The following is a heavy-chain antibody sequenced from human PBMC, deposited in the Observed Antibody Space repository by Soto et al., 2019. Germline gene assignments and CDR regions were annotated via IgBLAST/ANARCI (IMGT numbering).Heavy chain of an antibody. J-gene: IGHJ4*02. D-gene: IGHD3-22*01. CDR2: IYSGGTT. V-gene: IGHV3-66*01. CDR1: GFTISSHY. CDR3: VSGIGSGYYY. Sequence: LRLSCATSGFTISSHYMSWVRQAPGKGLEWVSIIYSGGTTNYADSVKGRFTISRDTSKNTLFLQMNSLRAEDTAVYYCVSGIGSGYYYWGQGTLVTVSS.